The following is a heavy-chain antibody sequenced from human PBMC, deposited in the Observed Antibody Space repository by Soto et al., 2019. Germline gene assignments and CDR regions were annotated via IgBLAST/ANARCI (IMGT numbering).Heavy chain of an antibody. J-gene: IGHJ3*02. CDR1: GGSISSGTYS. Sequence: QLQLQESGSGLVKPSQTLSLTCAVSGGSISSGTYSWSWIRQPPGEGLEWIGYIFHSGHTYYNPSRKSRVTISIDPSKNQFSLKLSSVTAADTAVYYCVRDGDYYDSAGYLTIWGQGTMVTVSS. CDR3: VRDGDYYDSAGYLTI. CDR2: IFHSGHT. D-gene: IGHD3-22*01. V-gene: IGHV4-30-2*01.